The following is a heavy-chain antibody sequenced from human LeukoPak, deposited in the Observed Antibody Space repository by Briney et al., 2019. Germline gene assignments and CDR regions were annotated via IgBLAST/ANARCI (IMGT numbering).Heavy chain of an antibody. CDR2: IYYTGNT. Sequence: PSDTLSLTCTVSGDSISTSKSYWGWIRQPPLKGLEWIGSIYYTGNTYYNASLKSRVTISVDTSKNQFSLKLSSVTAADTAVYYCARVPHYYYYYMDVWGKGTTVTISS. J-gene: IGHJ6*03. V-gene: IGHV4-39*07. CDR1: GDSISTSKSY. CDR3: ARVPHYYYYYMDV.